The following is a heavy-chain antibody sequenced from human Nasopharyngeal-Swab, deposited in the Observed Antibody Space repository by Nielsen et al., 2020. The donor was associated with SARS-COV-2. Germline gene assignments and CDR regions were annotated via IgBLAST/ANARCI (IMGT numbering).Heavy chain of an antibody. CDR2: IIPIFGTA. V-gene: IGHV1-69*13. CDR3: ARDRYDILTGYYPPPYYGMDV. Sequence: SVKVSCKASGGTFSSYAISWVRQAPGQGLEWMGGIIPIFGTANYAQKFQGRVTITADESTSTAYMELSSLRSEDTAVYYCARDRYDILTGYYPPPYYGMDVWGQGTTITVSS. J-gene: IGHJ6*02. CDR1: GGTFSSYA. D-gene: IGHD3-9*01.